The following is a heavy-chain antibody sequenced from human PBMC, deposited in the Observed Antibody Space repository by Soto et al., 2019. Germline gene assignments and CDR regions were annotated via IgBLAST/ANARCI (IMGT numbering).Heavy chain of an antibody. CDR1: GDSVSSNSAA. CDR3: ARSDIVVVPAAYIDYYYYYMDG. Sequence: PSQTLSLTCAISGDSVSSNSAAWNWIRQSPSRGLEWLGRTYYRSKWYNDYAVSVRSRITINPDTSKNQFSLQLNSVTPEDTAVYYCARSDIVVVPAAYIDYYYYYMDGWGKGTTVTVSS. CDR2: TYYRSKWYN. D-gene: IGHD2-2*01. V-gene: IGHV6-1*01. J-gene: IGHJ6*03.